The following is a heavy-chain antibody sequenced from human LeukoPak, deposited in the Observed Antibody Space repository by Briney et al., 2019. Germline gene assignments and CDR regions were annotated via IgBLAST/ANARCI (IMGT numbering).Heavy chain of an antibody. D-gene: IGHD4-17*01. CDR1: GYTLTGYY. J-gene: IGHJ4*02. CDR2: INPNSGGT. V-gene: IGHV1-2*06. Sequence: VASVKVSCKASGYTLTGYYMHWVRQAPGQGLEWMGRINPNSGGTNYAQKFQGRVTMTRDTSISTAYMELSRLRSDDTAVYYCARDFGDYGDYGPSDYWGQGTLVTVSS. CDR3: ARDFGDYGDYGPSDY.